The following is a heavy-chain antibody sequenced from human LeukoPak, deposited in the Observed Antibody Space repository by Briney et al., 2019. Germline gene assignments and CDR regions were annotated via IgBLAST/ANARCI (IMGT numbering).Heavy chain of an antibody. V-gene: IGHV4-30-2*01. CDR3: ARDYSSPPAGDAFDI. CDR2: IYHSGST. Sequence: SQTLSLTCTVSGGSISSGGYYWSWIRQPPGKGLEWIGYIYHSGSTYYNPSLKSRVTISVDRSKNQFSLKLSSVTAADTAVYYCARDYSSPPAGDAFDIWGQGTMVTVSS. D-gene: IGHD6-13*01. CDR1: GGSISSGGYY. J-gene: IGHJ3*02.